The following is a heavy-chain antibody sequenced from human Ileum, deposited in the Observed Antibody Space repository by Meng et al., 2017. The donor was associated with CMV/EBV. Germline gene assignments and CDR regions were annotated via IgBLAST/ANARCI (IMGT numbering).Heavy chain of an antibody. J-gene: IGHJ5*02. Sequence: TCTSYYMHWVRQAPGQGLEWMGIINPSGGSTSYAQKFQGRVTMTRDTSTSTVYMELSSLRSEDTAVYYCARSQPRIAVAGIRRWFDPWGQGTLVTVSS. D-gene: IGHD6-19*01. V-gene: IGHV1-46*01. CDR1: TCTSYY. CDR2: INPSGGST. CDR3: ARSQPRIAVAGIRRWFDP.